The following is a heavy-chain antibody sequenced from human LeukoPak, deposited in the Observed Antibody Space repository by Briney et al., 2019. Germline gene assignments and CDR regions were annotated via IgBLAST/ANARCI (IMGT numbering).Heavy chain of an antibody. J-gene: IGHJ4*02. Sequence: GGSLRLSCAASGFTFSSYAMSWVRQAPGKGLEWVSDISDSGGSTYYADSGKGRSTISRDNSKYTLYRQMNSLTAEDTAVYHCAKNSAKILWFGEPQYYFDYRGEGSLLTVSS. D-gene: IGHD3-10*01. CDR2: ISDSGGST. CDR1: GFTFSSYA. CDR3: AKNSAKILWFGEPQYYFDY. V-gene: IGHV3-23*01.